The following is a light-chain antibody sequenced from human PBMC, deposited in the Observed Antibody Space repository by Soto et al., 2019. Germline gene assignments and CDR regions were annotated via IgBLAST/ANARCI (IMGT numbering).Light chain of an antibody. CDR2: GNS. V-gene: IGLV1-40*01. CDR3: QTYDSSLSAL. J-gene: IGLJ3*02. CDR1: SSNIGAGYD. Sequence: QSVLTQPPSVSGAPGQRVTISCTGSSSNIGAGYDVHWYQQLPGTAPKLLIYGNSNRPSGVPDRCSGSKSGTSASLAITGLQAEDEADYYCQTYDSSLSALFGGGTQLTVL.